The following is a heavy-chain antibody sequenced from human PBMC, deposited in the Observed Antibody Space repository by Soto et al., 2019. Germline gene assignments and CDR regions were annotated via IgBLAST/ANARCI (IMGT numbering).Heavy chain of an antibody. Sequence: ASETLSLTCTVSGASITQYYWNWIRQPPGKGLEWIVSVSSTGSTVYNPSLTSRVTISLDTSKNQFSLKLSSVTAADTAVYYCARDIDYWGQGTLVTVSS. CDR1: GASITQYY. J-gene: IGHJ4*02. CDR3: ARDIDY. V-gene: IGHV4-59*01. CDR2: VSSTGST.